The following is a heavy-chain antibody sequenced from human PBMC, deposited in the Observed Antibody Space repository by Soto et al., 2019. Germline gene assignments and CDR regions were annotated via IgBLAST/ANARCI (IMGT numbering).Heavy chain of an antibody. CDR1: GFTFSSYA. CDR3: VNHCSNRWQFDY. CDR2: ISGSGDST. J-gene: IGHJ4*02. D-gene: IGHD2-2*01. Sequence: EVQLLESGGGLVQPGGSLRLSCAASGFTFSSYAMSWVRQAPGKGLEWVSDISGSGDSTNYADSVKGRFTISRDNSKNTLYLQMRGLGAGDTAVYYCVNHCSNRWQFDYWGQGTLVTVSS. V-gene: IGHV3-23*01.